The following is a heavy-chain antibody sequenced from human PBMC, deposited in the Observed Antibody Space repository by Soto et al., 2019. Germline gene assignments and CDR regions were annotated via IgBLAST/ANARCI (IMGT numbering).Heavy chain of an antibody. CDR2: MNPNSGNT. CDR3: ARDRITIFGVAQTDAFDI. CDR1: GYTFTSYD. D-gene: IGHD3-3*01. J-gene: IGHJ3*02. Sequence: ASVKVSCKASGYTFTSYDINWVRQATGQGLEWMGWMNPNSGNTGYAQKFQGRVTMTRNTSISTAYMELSSLRSEDTAVYYCARDRITIFGVAQTDAFDIWGQGTMVTVSS. V-gene: IGHV1-8*01.